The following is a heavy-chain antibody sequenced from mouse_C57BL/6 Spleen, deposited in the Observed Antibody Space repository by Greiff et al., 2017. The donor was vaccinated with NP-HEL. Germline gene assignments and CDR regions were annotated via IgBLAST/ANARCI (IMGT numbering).Heavy chain of an antibody. CDR1: GYTFTSYW. Sequence: QVQLQQPGAELVKPGASVKLSCKASGYTFTSYWMHWVKQRPGQGLGWLGRIDPNGGGTRYNEKFKGKATLTVDKPSSTAYMQLSSLTAEDSAVYYCAYYSYWGQGTLVTVSA. CDR2: IDPNGGGT. D-gene: IGHD1-1*01. V-gene: IGHV1-72*01. CDR3: AYYSY. J-gene: IGHJ3*01.